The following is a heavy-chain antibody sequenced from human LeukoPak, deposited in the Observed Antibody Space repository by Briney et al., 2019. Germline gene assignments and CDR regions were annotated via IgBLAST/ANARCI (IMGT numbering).Heavy chain of an antibody. CDR3: ARGPIIDIAIIPAADNYYYMDV. J-gene: IGHJ6*03. V-gene: IGHV1-18*01. D-gene: IGHD2-2*01. CDR1: GYTFTNYG. Sequence: ASVKVSCKASGYTFTNYGISWVRQAPGQGLEWMGWISAYNGNTNYAQKVQGRVTMTTDTSTTTAYMELRSLRSDDTAVYYCARGPIIDIAIIPAADNYYYMDVWGKGTTVTVSS. CDR2: ISAYNGNT.